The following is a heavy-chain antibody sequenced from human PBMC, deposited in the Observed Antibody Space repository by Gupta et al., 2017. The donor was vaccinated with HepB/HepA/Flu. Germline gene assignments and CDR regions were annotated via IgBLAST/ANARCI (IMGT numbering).Heavy chain of an antibody. CDR2: INPNSGGT. D-gene: IGHD2-8*01. CDR1: GYSFTAYF. J-gene: IGHJ5*02. CDR3: ARGGCTNGVCPPEWFDP. Sequence: QVQLVQSGAEVEKPGGSVRVSCKASGYSFTAYFIHWVRQAPGQGLEWMGWINPNSGGTKYSQKFQGRVIMTRDTSISTVYMEVSRLRSDDTAVYSCARGGCTNGVCPPEWFDPWGQGTLVTVSS. V-gene: IGHV1-2*02.